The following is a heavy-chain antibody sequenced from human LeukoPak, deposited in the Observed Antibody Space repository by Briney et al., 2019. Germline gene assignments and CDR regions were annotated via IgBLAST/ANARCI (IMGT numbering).Heavy chain of an antibody. CDR2: IYTGGTT. D-gene: IGHD6-19*01. CDR1: GFSVSSNH. CDR3: ARDKLGSGYSSDFDY. J-gene: IGHJ4*02. V-gene: IGHV3-66*02. Sequence: GGSLRLSCAASGFSVSSNHMNWVRQAPGKGLEWVSAIYTGGTTYYADSVKGRFTISRDNSKNTLYLQMNSLRAEDTAVYYCARDKLGSGYSSDFDYRGQGTLVTVSS.